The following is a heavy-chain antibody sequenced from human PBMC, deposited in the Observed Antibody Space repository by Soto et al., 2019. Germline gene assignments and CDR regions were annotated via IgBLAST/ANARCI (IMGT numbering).Heavy chain of an antibody. CDR1: GFTFSSHG. V-gene: IGHV3-48*01. J-gene: IGHJ3*02. Sequence: GGSLRLSCAASGFTFSSHGINWVRQAPGKGLEWVSYISSSISTIYYADSVKGRSTISRDNAKNSLYLQMNSLRAEDTAVYYCARAYSSSSGKNAFDIWGQGTMVTVSS. CDR3: ARAYSSSSGKNAFDI. D-gene: IGHD6-13*01. CDR2: ISSSISTI.